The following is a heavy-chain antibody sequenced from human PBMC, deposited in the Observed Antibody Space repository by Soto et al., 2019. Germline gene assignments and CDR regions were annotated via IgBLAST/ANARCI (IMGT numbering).Heavy chain of an antibody. J-gene: IGHJ3*02. D-gene: IGHD2-8*01. CDR3: ARDAEPLLYPGRGGAFDI. CDR2: ISYDGSNK. CDR1: GFTFSSYA. V-gene: IGHV3-30-3*01. Sequence: QVQLVESGGGVVQPGRSLRLSCAASGFTFSSYAMHWVRQAPGKGLEWVAVISYDGSNKYYADSVKGRFTISRDNSKNTLYLQMNSLRAEDTAVYYCARDAEPLLYPGRGGAFDIWGQGTMVTVSS.